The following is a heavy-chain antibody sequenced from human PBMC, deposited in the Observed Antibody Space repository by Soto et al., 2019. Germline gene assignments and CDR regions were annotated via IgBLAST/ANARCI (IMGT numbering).Heavy chain of an antibody. CDR1: GGTFSNYA. V-gene: IGHV1-69*12. J-gene: IGHJ4*02. CDR2: IIPMFATP. Sequence: QVQLVQSGAEVKQPGSSVKVSSKASGGTFSNYAFNWVRQAPGQGLEWMAGIIPMFATPKYAQKFQGRVTLTADESTTTAYMELSSLRSDDTAVYYCATLSPSGTAVPYWGQGTLVPVSS. CDR3: ATLSPSGTAVPY. D-gene: IGHD3-10*02.